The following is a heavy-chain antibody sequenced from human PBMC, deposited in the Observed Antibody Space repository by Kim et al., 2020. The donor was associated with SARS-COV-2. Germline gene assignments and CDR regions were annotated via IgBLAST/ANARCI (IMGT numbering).Heavy chain of an antibody. CDR3: AKIDYGDFHYYYYYGMDV. D-gene: IGHD4-17*01. CDR1: GGTFSSYA. V-gene: IGHV1-69*13. Sequence: SVKVSCKASGGTFSSYAISWVRQAPGQGLEWMGGIIPIFGTANYAQKFQGRVTITADESTSTAYMELSSLRSEDTAVYYCAKIDYGDFHYYYYYGMDVWGQGTTVTVSS. CDR2: IIPIFGTA. J-gene: IGHJ6*02.